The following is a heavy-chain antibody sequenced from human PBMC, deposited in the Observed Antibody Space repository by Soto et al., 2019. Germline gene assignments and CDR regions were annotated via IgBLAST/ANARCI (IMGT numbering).Heavy chain of an antibody. D-gene: IGHD6-19*01. CDR3: ARGYSSGWTPYYYYYGMDV. CDR2: IKQDGSEK. CDR1: GFTFSSYW. V-gene: IGHV3-7*03. J-gene: IGHJ6*02. Sequence: GGSLRLSCAASGFTFSSYWISWVRQAPGKGLEWVANIKQDGSEKYYVDSVKGRFTISRDNAKNSLYLQMNSLRAEDTAVYYCARGYSSGWTPYYYYYGMDVWGQGTTVTVS.